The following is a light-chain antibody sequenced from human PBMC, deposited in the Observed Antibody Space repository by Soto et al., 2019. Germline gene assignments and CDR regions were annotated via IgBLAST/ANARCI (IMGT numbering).Light chain of an antibody. J-gene: IGKJ5*01. CDR3: RQRCDWPPMT. CDR1: QSFSSSY. CDR2: GAS. V-gene: IGKV3D-20*02. Sequence: IVLTQSPCTLSFSPLERATLSCSSSQSFSSSYLAWYQQKPGQAPRLLIYGASSRATGIPDRFSGSGAGTDFTLTISRLEPEEFAVYYCRQRCDWPPMTFGQGTLLEIK.